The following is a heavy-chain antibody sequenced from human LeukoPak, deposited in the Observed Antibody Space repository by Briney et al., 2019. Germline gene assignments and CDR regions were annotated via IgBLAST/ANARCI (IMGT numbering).Heavy chain of an antibody. V-gene: IGHV4-34*01. CDR3: ARGYGSGSYYPWFDP. CDR1: GGSFSGYY. D-gene: IGHD3-10*01. CDR2: INHSGST. Sequence: SETLSLTCAVYGGSFSGYYWSWIRQPPGKGLEWIGEINHSGSTNYNPSLKSRVTISVDTSKNQFSLKLSSVTAADTAVYYCARGYGSGSYYPWFDPWGQGTPVTVSS. J-gene: IGHJ5*02.